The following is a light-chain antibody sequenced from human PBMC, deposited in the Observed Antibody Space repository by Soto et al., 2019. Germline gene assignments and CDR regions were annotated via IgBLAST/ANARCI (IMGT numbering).Light chain of an antibody. V-gene: IGLV2-14*01. CDR2: EVS. CDR3: ASYTIKTTYV. CDR1: NVDVGGYNY. J-gene: IGLJ1*01. Sequence: QSALTQPASVSGSPGQSITISCTGTNVDVGGYNYVSWYQHHPGKAPKLLIFEVSNRPSGVSNRFSGSKSGNTASLTISGFQSEDEADYYCASYTIKTTYVFGSGTKVTVL.